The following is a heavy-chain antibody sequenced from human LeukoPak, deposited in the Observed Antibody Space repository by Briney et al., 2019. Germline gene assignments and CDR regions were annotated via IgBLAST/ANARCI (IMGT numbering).Heavy chain of an antibody. CDR1: GYTFTSYY. J-gene: IGHJ5*02. D-gene: IGHD2-15*01. CDR3: ARDSCSGGSCYANWFDP. CDR2: INPSGGST. V-gene: IGHV1-46*01. Sequence: GAPVKVSCKASGYTFTSYYMHWVRQAPGQGLEWMGIINPSGGSTSYAQKFQGRVTMTRDTSTSTVYMELSSLRSEDTAVYYCARDSCSGGSCYANWFDPWGQGTLVTVSS.